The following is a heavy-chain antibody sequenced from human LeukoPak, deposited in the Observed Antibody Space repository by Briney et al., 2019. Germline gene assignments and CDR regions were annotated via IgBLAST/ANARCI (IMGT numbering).Heavy chain of an antibody. Sequence: ASVKFSCKVSGYTLTELSMHWVRQAPGKGLEWIGGFDPEDGETIYAQKFQGRVTMTEDTSTDTAYMELSSLRSEDTAVYYCATLITMVRGVIMGAGRSSWGQGTLVTVSS. D-gene: IGHD3-10*01. CDR1: GYTLTELS. V-gene: IGHV1-24*01. CDR3: ATLITMVRGVIMGAGRSS. J-gene: IGHJ4*02. CDR2: FDPEDGET.